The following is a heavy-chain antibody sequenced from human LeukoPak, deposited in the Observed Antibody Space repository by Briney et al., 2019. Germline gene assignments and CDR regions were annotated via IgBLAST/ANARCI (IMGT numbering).Heavy chain of an antibody. CDR1: GYSITSTYY. J-gene: IGHJ3*02. V-gene: IGHV4-38-2*02. Sequence: PSETLSLTCTVSGYSITSTYYWGWVRQPPGKGLEWIGTISHSGSTYYYPSLRSRVTISVDTSKNQFSLRLSSVTAADTAVYYCARDYGGYIPGDAFDIWGQGTMVTVSS. D-gene: IGHD4-23*01. CDR2: ISHSGST. CDR3: ARDYGGYIPGDAFDI.